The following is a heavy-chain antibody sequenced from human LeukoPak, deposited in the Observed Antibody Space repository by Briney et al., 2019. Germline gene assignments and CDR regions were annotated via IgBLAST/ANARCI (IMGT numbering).Heavy chain of an antibody. CDR3: ARDSVQLNFDY. CDR1: GFTFSNYA. V-gene: IGHV3-66*01. J-gene: IGHJ4*02. D-gene: IGHD5/OR15-5a*01. Sequence: GGSLRLSCATSGFTFSNYAMHWVRQAPGKGLEWVSVIYSGGSTYYADSVKGRFTISRDNAKNSLYLQMNSLRAEDTAVYYCARDSVQLNFDYWGQGTLVTVSS. CDR2: IYSGGST.